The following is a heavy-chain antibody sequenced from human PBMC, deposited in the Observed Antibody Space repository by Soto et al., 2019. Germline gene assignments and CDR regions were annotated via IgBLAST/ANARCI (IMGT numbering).Heavy chain of an antibody. CDR1: GYTFTSYD. J-gene: IGHJ4*02. Sequence: ASVKVSCKASGYTFTSYDIIWVRQATGQGLEWVGWMNPSTGNTDSAEKFQGRVTMTTDTSTSTAYMELRSLRSDDTAVYYCARGPYYDILTGYYDLPKYYFDYWGQGTLVTVSS. V-gene: IGHV1-8*01. CDR3: ARGPYYDILTGYYDLPKYYFDY. D-gene: IGHD3-9*01. CDR2: MNPSTGNT.